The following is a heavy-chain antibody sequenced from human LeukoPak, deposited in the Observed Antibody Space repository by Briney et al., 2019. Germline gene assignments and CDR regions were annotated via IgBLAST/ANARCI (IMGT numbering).Heavy chain of an antibody. J-gene: IGHJ4*02. CDR2: INPNSGGT. CDR1: GYTFTGYY. CDR3: ARGDRVTMVRGVIMGVNYFDY. Sequence: ASVKVSCKASGYTFTGYYMHWVRQAPGQGLEWMGWINPNSGGTNYAPKFQGRVTMTRDTSISTAYMELSRLRSDDTAVYYCARGDRVTMVRGVIMGVNYFDYWGQGTLVTVSS. D-gene: IGHD3-10*01. V-gene: IGHV1-2*02.